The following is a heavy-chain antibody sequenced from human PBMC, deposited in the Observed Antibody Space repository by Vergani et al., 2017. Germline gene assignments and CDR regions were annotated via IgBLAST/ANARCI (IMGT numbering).Heavy chain of an antibody. V-gene: IGHV4-34*01. CDR1: GGSFSGYY. CDR3: ARRGYSGYDYADYYYYYCMDV. Sequence: QVQLQQWGAGLLKPSETLSLTCAVYGGSFSGYYWSWIRQPPGKGLEWIGEINHSGSTNYNPSLKSRVTISVDTSKNQFSLKLSSVTAADTAVYYCARRGYSGYDYADYYYYYCMDVWGKGTTVTVSS. D-gene: IGHD5-12*01. J-gene: IGHJ6*03. CDR2: INHSGST.